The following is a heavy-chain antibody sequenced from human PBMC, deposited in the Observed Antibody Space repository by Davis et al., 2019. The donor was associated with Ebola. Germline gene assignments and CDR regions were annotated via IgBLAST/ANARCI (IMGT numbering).Heavy chain of an antibody. V-gene: IGHV3-23*01. CDR3: AKTKAPMANRVPPAGLDS. J-gene: IGHJ4*02. Sequence: GESLKISCAASGFTFSNYDMTWVRQAPGKGLDWVSRISSNGATTYYADSVRGRFTITRDNSGDTVNLQMNSLRAEDTAVYYCAKTKAPMANRVPPAGLDSWGQGTLVTVPS. CDR1: GFTFSNYD. CDR2: ISSNGATT. D-gene: IGHD2-2*01.